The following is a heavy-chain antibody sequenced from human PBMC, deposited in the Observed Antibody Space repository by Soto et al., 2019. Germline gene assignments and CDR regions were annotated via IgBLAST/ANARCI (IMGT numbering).Heavy chain of an antibody. CDR1: GFTFSSYA. CDR3: ARYSSSIDY. CDR2: ISYDGSNK. V-gene: IGHV3-30-3*01. Sequence: QVQLVESGGGVVQPGRSLRLSCAASGFTFSSYAMHWVRQAPGKGLEWVAVISYDGSNKYYADSVKGRFTISRDNSKNTLYLQMNSLRAEDTAVYYCARYSSSIDYWGQGTLVTVSS. J-gene: IGHJ4*02. D-gene: IGHD2-15*01.